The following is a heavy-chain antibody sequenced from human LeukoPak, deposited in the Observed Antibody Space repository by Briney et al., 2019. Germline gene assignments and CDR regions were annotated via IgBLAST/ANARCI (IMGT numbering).Heavy chain of an antibody. CDR1: GFTFSSYG. CDR3: ARTGAAHDAFDI. J-gene: IGHJ3*02. V-gene: IGHV3-30*02. Sequence: QPGGSLRLSCAASGFTFSSYGMHWVRQAPGKGLEWVAFIRYDGSNKYYADSVKGRFTISRDNSKNTLYLQMNSLRAEDTAVYYCARTGAAHDAFDIWGQGTMVTISS. D-gene: IGHD6-6*01. CDR2: IRYDGSNK.